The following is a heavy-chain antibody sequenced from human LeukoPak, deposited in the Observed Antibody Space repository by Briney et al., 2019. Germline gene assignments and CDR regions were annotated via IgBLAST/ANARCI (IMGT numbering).Heavy chain of an antibody. CDR3: ARSSLPYGGNDY. Sequence: PSKTLSLTCTVSGGSISSYYWGWIQQPPGKGLEWIGYIYYSGSTNYNPSLKSRVTISVDTSKNQFSLKLSSVTAADTAVYYCARSSLPYGGNDYWGQGTLVTVSS. CDR2: IYYSGST. J-gene: IGHJ4*02. CDR1: GGSISSYY. V-gene: IGHV4-59*01. D-gene: IGHD4-23*01.